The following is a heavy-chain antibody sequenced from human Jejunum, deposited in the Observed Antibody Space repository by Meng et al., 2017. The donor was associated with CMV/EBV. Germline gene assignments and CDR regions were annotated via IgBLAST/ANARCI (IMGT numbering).Heavy chain of an antibody. Sequence: SGFTFSSSYMYWVRQVPGKGPVWVSRVIPDGSSTGYADAVKGRFTISRDNAKNTLYLQMNSLRVEDTAVYYCARGSKGWQGVDYWGQGTPVTVSS. V-gene: IGHV3-74*01. J-gene: IGHJ4*02. CDR1: GFTFSSSY. CDR3: ARGSKGWQGVDY. D-gene: IGHD2-2*01. CDR2: VIPDGSST.